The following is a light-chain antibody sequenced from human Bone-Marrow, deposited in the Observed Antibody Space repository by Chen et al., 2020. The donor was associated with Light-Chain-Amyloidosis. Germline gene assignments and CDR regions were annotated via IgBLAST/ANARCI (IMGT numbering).Light chain of an antibody. Sequence: QSVLTQPPSVSGAPGQGVTISCTGSSSNIGARYDVHWYQQLPVDAPKLLIFGNPHRSGGFPDRFSGCKSGTSATLASIGLQDEDEADYYCQSYESRFNGGAVFGGGIKLTVL. CDR2: GNP. CDR1: SSNIGARYD. CDR3: QSYESRFNGGAV. J-gene: IGLJ2*01. V-gene: IGLV1-40*01.